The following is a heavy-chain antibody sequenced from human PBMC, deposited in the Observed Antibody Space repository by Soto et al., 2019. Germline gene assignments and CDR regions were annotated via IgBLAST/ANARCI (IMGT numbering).Heavy chain of an antibody. V-gene: IGHV1-3*01. CDR1: VYTLSTYI. D-gene: IGHD3-10*01. Sequence: SGKVACNSSVYTLSTYIIHWVRQAPGQSLEWIGWMNAGNGNTKYSPKFQGRVTLTRDTSATTAYMELTSLASEYTAVYYCARVSMVRGPLVDYWGQGTLVPVSS. J-gene: IGHJ4*02. CDR3: ARVSMVRGPLVDY. CDR2: MNAGNGNT.